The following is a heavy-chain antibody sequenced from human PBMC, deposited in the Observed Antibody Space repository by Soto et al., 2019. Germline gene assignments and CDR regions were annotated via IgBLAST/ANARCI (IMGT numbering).Heavy chain of an antibody. CDR2: IISSSSTI. J-gene: IGHJ4*02. D-gene: IGHD6-6*01. CDR1: GFTFSSYS. V-gene: IGHV3-48*02. CDR3: ATSSGHLDY. Sequence: PGGSLRLSCAASGFTFSSYSLNWVRQAPGKGLEWISYIISSSSTIYYADSVKGRFTISRDNAKNLLYLQMNSLRDEDTAVYYYATSSGHLDYWGQGTLVTVSS.